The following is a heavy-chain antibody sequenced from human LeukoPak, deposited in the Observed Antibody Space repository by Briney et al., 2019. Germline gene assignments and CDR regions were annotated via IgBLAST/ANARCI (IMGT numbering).Heavy chain of an antibody. J-gene: IGHJ4*02. V-gene: IGHV3-74*01. Sequence: GGSLRLSCAASGFTFSNYWMHWVRQAPGKGLVWVSRINNDGTSTSYADSLKGRLSISRDNAKNTVYLQVNNLRADDTAVYYCARDPTYSSGWYEDYFDYWGQGTLVIVYS. CDR1: GFTFSNYW. CDR3: ARDPTYSSGWYEDYFDY. CDR2: INNDGTST. D-gene: IGHD6-19*01.